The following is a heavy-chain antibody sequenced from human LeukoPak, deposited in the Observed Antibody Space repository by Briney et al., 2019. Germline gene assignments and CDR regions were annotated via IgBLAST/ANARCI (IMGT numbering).Heavy chain of an antibody. J-gene: IGHJ4*02. Sequence: GGSLRLSCAASGVTFSYYWMHWVRQAPGKGLVWVSRIDSDGSSRSYAGSVKGRFTISRNNAKNTLYLQMNSLRAEDTAVYYCVREGGYDPFENWGQGTLVTVSS. V-gene: IGHV3-74*01. D-gene: IGHD5-12*01. CDR1: GVTFSYYW. CDR2: IDSDGSSR. CDR3: VREGGYDPFEN.